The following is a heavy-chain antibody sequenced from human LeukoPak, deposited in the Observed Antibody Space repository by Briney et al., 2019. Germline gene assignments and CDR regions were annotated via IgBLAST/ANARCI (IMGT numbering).Heavy chain of an antibody. V-gene: IGHV4-39*01. CDR3: ARRSRLYKHETTGYHDY. D-gene: IGHD3-9*01. CDR2: VFYSGTT. Sequence: RTSETLSLTCNVSGDYITTTNYYWAWIRQPPGKGLEWIASVFYSGTTYYHPSLKSRVIISMDTSRKQISLRLSSVTATDTAIYYCARRSRLYKHETTGYHDYWGQGTLVTVSS. CDR1: GDYITTTNYY. J-gene: IGHJ4*02.